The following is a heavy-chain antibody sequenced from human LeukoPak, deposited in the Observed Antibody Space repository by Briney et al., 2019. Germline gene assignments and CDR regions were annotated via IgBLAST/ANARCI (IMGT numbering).Heavy chain of an antibody. V-gene: IGHV5-51*01. J-gene: IGHJ4*02. CDR1: GYSFTSYW. D-gene: IGHD3-10*01. Sequence: GESLKISCKGSGYSFTSYWIGWVRQMPGKGLEWMGIIYPGDSDTRYSPSFQGQVTISADKSNNTAYLQWSSLKASDTAMYFCARRWFGELEYYFDYWGQGTLVTVSS. CDR2: IYPGDSDT. CDR3: ARRWFGELEYYFDY.